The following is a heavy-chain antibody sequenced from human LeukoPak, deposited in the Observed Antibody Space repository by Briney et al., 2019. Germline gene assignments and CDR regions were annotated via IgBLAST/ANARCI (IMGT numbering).Heavy chain of an antibody. J-gene: IGHJ5*02. Sequence: GGSLRLSCAASGFTFSSYWMSWVRQAPGKGLEWVANIKQDGSEKYYVDSVKGRFTISRDNAKNSLYLQMNSLRAEDTAVYYCARGALLMAGKDCFDPWGQGTLVTVSS. CDR1: GFTFSSYW. CDR3: ARGALLMAGKDCFDP. D-gene: IGHD6-19*01. CDR2: IKQDGSEK. V-gene: IGHV3-7*03.